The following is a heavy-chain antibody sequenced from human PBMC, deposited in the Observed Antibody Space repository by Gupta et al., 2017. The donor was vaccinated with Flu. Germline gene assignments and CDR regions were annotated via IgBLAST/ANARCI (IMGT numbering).Heavy chain of an antibody. Sequence: VQLVQSGAEVKKPGVSLKVSCKASGYTFTNYYLHWVRQSPGQGLEWMGVIHPNGDSTTYAQTFQGRLTMTRDTSTNTGYMELSSLRSEDTAVYYCARGRNYYDSVSPPDYWGQGTLVTVSS. D-gene: IGHD3-22*01. CDR3: ARGRNYYDSVSPPDY. V-gene: IGHV1-46*01. J-gene: IGHJ4*02. CDR2: IHPNGDST. CDR1: GYTFTNYY.